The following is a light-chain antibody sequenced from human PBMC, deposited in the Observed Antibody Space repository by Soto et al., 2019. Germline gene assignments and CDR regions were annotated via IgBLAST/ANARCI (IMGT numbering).Light chain of an antibody. Sequence: DIQMTQSPSSLSASVGDRVTITCRASQSISNYLNWYQQIPGKAPKLLIYAASILQSGVPSRFSGRGSGTDFTLTISTLQPEDFATYYCQQYYSTSYTFGQETKLEIK. V-gene: IGKV1-39*01. CDR3: QQYYSTSYT. CDR1: QSISNY. J-gene: IGKJ2*01. CDR2: AAS.